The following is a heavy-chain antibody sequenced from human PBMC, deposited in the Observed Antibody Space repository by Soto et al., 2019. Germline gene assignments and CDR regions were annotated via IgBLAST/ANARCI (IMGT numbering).Heavy chain of an antibody. V-gene: IGHV3-7*04. CDR2: IKQDGSEK. CDR3: ARGWGLDP. Sequence: EVQLVESGGGLVQPGGSLRLSCAASGFTFSSYWMTWVRQAPGKGLEWVANIKQDGSEKYYVDSVKGRFTMSRDNAKNPLYLQMNSLRAQDTAVYYCARGWGLDPWGQGTLVTVSS. CDR1: GFTFSSYW. J-gene: IGHJ5*02. D-gene: IGHD1-26*01.